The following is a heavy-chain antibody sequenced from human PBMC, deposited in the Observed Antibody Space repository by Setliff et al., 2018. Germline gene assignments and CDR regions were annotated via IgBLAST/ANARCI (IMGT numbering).Heavy chain of an antibody. Sequence: ASVKVSCKASGYTFTRYYMYWARQAPGQGLEWMGIINVSGGSASYAEKFQGRVTMTRDTSIRTAYMEVNRLRSDDTAVYYCVIPFCAGATCPPSWGQGTLVTVSS. D-gene: IGHD2-21*01. CDR3: VIPFCAGATCPPS. CDR1: GYTFTRYY. J-gene: IGHJ4*02. V-gene: IGHV1-46*01. CDR2: INVSGGSA.